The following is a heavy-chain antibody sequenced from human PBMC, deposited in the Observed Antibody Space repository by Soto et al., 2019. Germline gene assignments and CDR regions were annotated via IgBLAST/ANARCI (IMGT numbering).Heavy chain of an antibody. CDR3: ARDFGGDYGSHFDY. D-gene: IGHD4-17*01. J-gene: IGHJ4*02. CDR1: GGTFSSYA. CDR2: IIPIFGTA. V-gene: IGHV1-69*13. Sequence: SVKVSCKASGGTFSSYAISWVRQAPGQGLEWMGGIIPIFGTANYAQKFQGRVTITADESTSTAYMELSSLRSEDTAVYYCARDFGGDYGSHFDYWGQGTLVTVSS.